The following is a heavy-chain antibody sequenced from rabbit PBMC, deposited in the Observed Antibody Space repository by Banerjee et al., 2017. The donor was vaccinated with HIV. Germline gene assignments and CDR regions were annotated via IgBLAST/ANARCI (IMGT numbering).Heavy chain of an antibody. D-gene: IGHD8-1*01. CDR1: GFSFSYKYV. V-gene: IGHV1S45*01. CDR3: ARGSNYYAFNL. CDR2: INSSSGNT. Sequence: QQQLEESGGGLVKPEGSLTLSCTASGFSFSYKYVMCWVRQAPGKGLEWIACINSSSGNTVYARWAKGRFTIPKTSSTTVTLQMTSLTAADTATYFCARGSNYYAFNLWGQGTLVTVS. J-gene: IGHJ4*01.